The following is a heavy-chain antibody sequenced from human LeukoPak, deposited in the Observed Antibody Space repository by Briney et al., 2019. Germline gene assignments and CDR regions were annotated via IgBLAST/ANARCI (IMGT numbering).Heavy chain of an antibody. J-gene: IGHJ6*02. CDR1: GYTFTGYY. Sequence: ASVKVSCKASGYTFTGYYMHWVRQAPGQGLEWMGLINPKSGGTNYAQKFQGRVTVTSDTSISTAYIDLSTLRSDDTAVYYCARVRAAGYYYYYYDMDVWGQGTTVTVSS. V-gene: IGHV1-2*02. CDR3: ARVRAAGYYYYYYDMDV. D-gene: IGHD6-13*01. CDR2: INPKSGGT.